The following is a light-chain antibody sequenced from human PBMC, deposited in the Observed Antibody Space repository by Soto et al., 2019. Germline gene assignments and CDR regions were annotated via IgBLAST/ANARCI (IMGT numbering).Light chain of an antibody. CDR1: SSNVGGYNF. J-gene: IGLJ2*01. CDR2: EVN. Sequence: QSVLTQPASASGSPGQSIAISCTGTSSNVGGYNFVSWYQQHPGKAPKLLIYEVNKRPSGVSNRFSGSKSDNTASLTISGLQAEDEADYYCCSYGGDRIFGGGTKLTVL. V-gene: IGLV2-23*02. CDR3: CSYGGDRI.